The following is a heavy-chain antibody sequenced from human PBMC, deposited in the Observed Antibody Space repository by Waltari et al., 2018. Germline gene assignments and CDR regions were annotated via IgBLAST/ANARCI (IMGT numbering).Heavy chain of an antibody. J-gene: IGHJ4*02. V-gene: IGHV3-23*03. CDR1: GFTFSSYA. CDR2: IYSGGSRT. D-gene: IGHD7-27*01. CDR3: AKYDWGALGCLDY. Sequence: EVQLLESGGGLVQPGGSLRLSCAASGFTFSSYAMSWVRQAPGKGLEWVSVIYSGGSRTSYADSVKGRFTISRDNSKNTLYLQMNSLRAEDTAVYYCAKYDWGALGCLDYWGQGTLVTVSS.